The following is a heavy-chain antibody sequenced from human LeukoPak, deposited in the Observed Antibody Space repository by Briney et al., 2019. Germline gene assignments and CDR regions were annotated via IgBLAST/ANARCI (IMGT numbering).Heavy chain of an antibody. CDR3: AKVCGYSVDPFDY. V-gene: IGHV3-23*01. CDR1: GFTFSSYA. J-gene: IGHJ4*02. CDR2: ISGSGGST. Sequence: GGSLRLSCAASGFTFSSYAMSWVRQAPGKGLEWVSAISGSGGSTYYADSVKGRFTTSRDNSKNTLYLQMNSLRAEDTAVYYCAKVCGYSVDPFDYWGQGTLVTVSS. D-gene: IGHD6-13*01.